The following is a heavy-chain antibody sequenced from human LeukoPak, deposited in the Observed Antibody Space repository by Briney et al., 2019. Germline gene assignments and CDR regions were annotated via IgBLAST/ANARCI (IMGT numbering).Heavy chain of an antibody. D-gene: IGHD4-23*01. CDR3: ARDRYTVVSWYFDL. CDR1: GGSISSGGYY. V-gene: IGHV4-31*03. Sequence: SETLSLTCTVSGGSISSGGYYWSWIRQHPGKGLEWIGYIYYSGSIYYNPSLKSRVTISVDTSKNQFSLKLSSVTAADTAVYYCARDRYTVVSWYFDLWGRGTLVTVSS. CDR2: IYYSGSI. J-gene: IGHJ2*01.